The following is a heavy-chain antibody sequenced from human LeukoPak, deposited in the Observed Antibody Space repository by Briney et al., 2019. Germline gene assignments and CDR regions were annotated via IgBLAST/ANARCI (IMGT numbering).Heavy chain of an antibody. CDR3: AKDGYDSSGYYTTPFDY. J-gene: IGHJ4*02. CDR2: ISGSGGST. V-gene: IGHV3-23*01. CDR1: GFTSTTYW. D-gene: IGHD3-22*01. Sequence: GGSLRLSCVASGFTSTTYWMHWVRQAPGKGLEWVSAISGSGGSTYYADSVKGRFTISRDNSKNTLYLQMNSLRAEDTAVYYCAKDGYDSSGYYTTPFDYWGQGTLVTVSS.